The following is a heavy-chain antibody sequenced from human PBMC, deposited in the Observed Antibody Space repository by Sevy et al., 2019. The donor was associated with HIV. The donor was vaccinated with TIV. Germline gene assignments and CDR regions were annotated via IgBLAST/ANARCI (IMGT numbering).Heavy chain of an antibody. CDR3: ARRAGNWDYFDY. CDR1: GFTVSSNY. J-gene: IGHJ4*02. D-gene: IGHD7-27*01. V-gene: IGHV3-11*06. CDR2: ISGISTYT. Sequence: GGSLRLSCAASGFTVSSNYMSWVRQAPGKGLEWVSYISGISTYTNYADSVKGRFTISRDNAKNSMYLQLNSLRAEDTAVYYCARRAGNWDYFDYWGQGTLVTVSS.